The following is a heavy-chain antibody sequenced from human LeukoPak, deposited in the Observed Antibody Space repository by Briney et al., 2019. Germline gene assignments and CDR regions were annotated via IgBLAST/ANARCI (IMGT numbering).Heavy chain of an antibody. CDR1: GFTFSSYA. V-gene: IGHV3-23*01. D-gene: IGHD6-13*01. J-gene: IGHJ5*02. Sequence: GGSLRLSCAASGFTFSSYAMSWVRQAPGKGLEWVSAISGSGGSTYYADSVKGRFTISRDNSKNMLYLQMNSLRAEDTAVYYCAKDRYSSSWYNWFDPWGQGTLVTVSS. CDR3: AKDRYSSSWYNWFDP. CDR2: ISGSGGST.